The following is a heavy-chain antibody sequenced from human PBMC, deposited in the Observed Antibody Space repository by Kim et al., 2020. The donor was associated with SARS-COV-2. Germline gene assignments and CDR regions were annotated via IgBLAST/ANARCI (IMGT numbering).Heavy chain of an antibody. Sequence: GGSLRLSCAASGFDFSVYTMNWVRQAPGKGLQWVSSISRDSDYVYYAASLRGRFTVSRDDAKNTLYLQMNGLRAEDSAVYYCARDLEPSLTVTIFASDVWGQGTQVTVSS. V-gene: IGHV3-21*01. D-gene: IGHD4-17*01. J-gene: IGHJ4*02. CDR3: ARDLEPSLTVTIFASDV. CDR1: GFDFSVYT. CDR2: ISRDSDYV.